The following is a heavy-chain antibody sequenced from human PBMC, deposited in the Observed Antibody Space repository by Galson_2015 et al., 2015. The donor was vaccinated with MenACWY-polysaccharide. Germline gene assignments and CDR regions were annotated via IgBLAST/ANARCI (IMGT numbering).Heavy chain of an antibody. J-gene: IGHJ5*02. CDR3: AGIPATETSYGWFAP. D-gene: IGHD4-17*01. V-gene: IGHV4-31*11. Sequence: TLSLTCAVSGASISSRRHYWSWFRQYPGKNLEWIAYIYYTGRTNYNPSLRSRFTISLDKSKNQFSLDLSSVTDADTAVYFCAGIPATETSYGWFAPGGQGTLVTVSS. CDR2: IYYTGRT. CDR1: GASISSRRHY.